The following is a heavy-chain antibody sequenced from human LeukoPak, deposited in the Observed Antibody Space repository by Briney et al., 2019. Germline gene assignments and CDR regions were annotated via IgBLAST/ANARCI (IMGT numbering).Heavy chain of an antibody. Sequence: GGSLRLSCAASGFTFSSYGMSWVRQAPGKGLEWVSAISGSDGGTYYADSVKGRFTISRDNSKNSLYLQMNSLRAEDTAVYYCARVFGEFEMGYWGQGTLVTVSS. CDR1: GFTFSSYG. CDR2: ISGSDGGT. D-gene: IGHD3-10*02. CDR3: ARVFGEFEMGY. J-gene: IGHJ4*02. V-gene: IGHV3-23*01.